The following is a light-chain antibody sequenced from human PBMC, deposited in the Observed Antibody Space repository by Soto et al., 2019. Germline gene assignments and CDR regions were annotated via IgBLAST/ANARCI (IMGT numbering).Light chain of an antibody. CDR3: QQYNNWPPWT. J-gene: IGKJ1*01. CDR1: QSVSSN. V-gene: IGKV3-15*01. Sequence: EIVMTQSPATPSVSPGERATLSCRASQSVSSNLAWYQQKPGQAPKLLIYGASTRATGIPARFSGSGSGTEFTLTISSLQSEDFAVYYGQQYNNWPPWTFGQGTKVEIK. CDR2: GAS.